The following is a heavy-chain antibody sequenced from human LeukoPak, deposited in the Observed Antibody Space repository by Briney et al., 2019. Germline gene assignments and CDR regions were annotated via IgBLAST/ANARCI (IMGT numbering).Heavy chain of an antibody. D-gene: IGHD7-27*01. J-gene: IGHJ4*02. CDR2: IYSDGTS. Sequence: GGSLRPSCAASGFTVSNSYMSWIRQAPGKGLEWVSVIYSDGTSYYADSVKARFSISRDNSKNTLYLQMNSLRVEDTAMYYCTKTGGPWDWGQGTLVTVSS. V-gene: IGHV3-53*01. CDR3: TKTGGPWD. CDR1: GFTVSNSY.